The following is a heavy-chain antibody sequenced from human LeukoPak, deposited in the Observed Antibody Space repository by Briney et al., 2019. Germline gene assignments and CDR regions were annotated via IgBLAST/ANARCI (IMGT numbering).Heavy chain of an antibody. D-gene: IGHD6-13*01. CDR2: IDWADDK. CDR1: EFSLSTTGMC. Sequence: SGPALVKPTQTLTLTCTFSEFSLSTTGMCVSWIRQPPGKALEWLALIDWADDKYYSTSLKTRLTISKDTSKNQVVLTMTNMDPVDTATYYCARTKAAAGTADAFDIWGQGTMVTVSS. CDR3: ARTKAAAGTADAFDI. V-gene: IGHV2-70*01. J-gene: IGHJ3*02.